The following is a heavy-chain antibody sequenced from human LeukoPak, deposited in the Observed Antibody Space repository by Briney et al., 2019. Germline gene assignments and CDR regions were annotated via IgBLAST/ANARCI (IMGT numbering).Heavy chain of an antibody. V-gene: IGHV4-30-4*08. CDR1: GGSISSGDYY. CDR2: IYYSGST. Sequence: PSQTLSLTCTVSGGSISSGDYYWSWIRQPPGKGLEWIGYIYYSGSTYYNPSLKSRVTISVDRSKNQFSLKLSSVTAADTAVYYCASSASETYYYGSGSYYPDAFDIWGQGTMVTVSS. D-gene: IGHD3-10*01. CDR3: ASSASETYYYGSGSYYPDAFDI. J-gene: IGHJ3*02.